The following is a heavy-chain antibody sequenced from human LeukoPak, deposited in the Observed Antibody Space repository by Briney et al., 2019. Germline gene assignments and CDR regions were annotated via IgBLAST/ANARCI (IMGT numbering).Heavy chain of an antibody. CDR3: ATTSSGWYGVH. CDR1: GFTFTNYG. D-gene: IGHD6-19*01. Sequence: GASVKVSCKASGFTFTNYGFSWVRQAPGQGLEWMGWISAYNGNTNYAQKLQGRVAMTTDASTSTAYMELRSLRSDDTAMYYCATTSSGWYGVHWGQGTLVTVSS. V-gene: IGHV1-18*01. J-gene: IGHJ4*02. CDR2: ISAYNGNT.